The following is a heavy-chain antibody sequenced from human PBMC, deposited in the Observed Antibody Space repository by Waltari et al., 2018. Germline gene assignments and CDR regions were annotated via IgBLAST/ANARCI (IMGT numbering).Heavy chain of an antibody. V-gene: IGHV3-53*01. CDR3: ARDRMGGTLATEFDY. Sequence: EVQLVESGGGLIQPGGSLRLSCAASGFTVSSNYMSWVRQAPGKGLEWVSVIYSGGSTYYADSVKGRLTISRDNSKNTLYLQMNSLRAEDTAVYYCARDRMGGTLATEFDYWGQGTLVTVSS. CDR2: IYSGGST. J-gene: IGHJ4*02. D-gene: IGHD5-12*01. CDR1: GFTVSSNY.